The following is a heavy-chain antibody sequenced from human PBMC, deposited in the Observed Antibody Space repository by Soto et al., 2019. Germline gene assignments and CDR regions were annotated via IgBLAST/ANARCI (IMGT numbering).Heavy chain of an antibody. CDR2: FDPEDGET. J-gene: IGHJ5*02. CDR1: GYTLTELS. V-gene: IGHV1-24*01. Sequence: ASVKVSCKFSGYTLTELSMHWVRQAPGKGLEWMGGFDPEDGETIYAQKFQGRVTMTEDTSTDTAYMELSSLRSEDTAVYYCATDKPTHDYGEYDWFDPWGQGTLVTVSS. CDR3: ATDKPTHDYGEYDWFDP. D-gene: IGHD4-17*01.